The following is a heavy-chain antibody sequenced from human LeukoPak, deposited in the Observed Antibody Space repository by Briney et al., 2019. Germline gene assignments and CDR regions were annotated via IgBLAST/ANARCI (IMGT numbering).Heavy chain of an antibody. J-gene: IGHJ4*02. Sequence: GGSQRLSCAASGFTFSSYAMSWVRQAPGKGLEWVSSISGSDGTTYYADSVKGRFTISRDNSKYTLSLQMNSLRTEDTAVYYCARVDNWKYGHHDFWGQGTLVTVSS. V-gene: IGHV3-23*01. CDR1: GFTFSSYA. CDR3: ARVDNWKYGHHDF. CDR2: ISGSDGTT. D-gene: IGHD1-1*01.